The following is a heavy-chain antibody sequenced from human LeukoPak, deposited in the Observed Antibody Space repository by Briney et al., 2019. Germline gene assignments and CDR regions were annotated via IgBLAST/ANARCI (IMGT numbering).Heavy chain of an antibody. Sequence: GGTLRLSCAASGFTFSNHGMNWVRQAPGKGLEWLSGISPSGGGTYYADSVKGRFTISRDDSKSTLSLQMNSLRVEDTAVYYCARLYYGSGLSDFWGQGTLVTVSS. CDR1: GFTFSNHG. CDR3: ARLYYGSGLSDF. V-gene: IGHV3-23*01. D-gene: IGHD3-10*01. J-gene: IGHJ4*02. CDR2: ISPSGGGT.